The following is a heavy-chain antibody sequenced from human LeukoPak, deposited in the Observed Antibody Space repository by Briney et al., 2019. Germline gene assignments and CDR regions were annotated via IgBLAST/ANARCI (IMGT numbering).Heavy chain of an antibody. V-gene: IGHV1-69*13. J-gene: IGHJ4*02. D-gene: IGHD5/OR15-5a*01. Sequence: ASVKVSCKASGYTFTSYGISWVRQAPGQGLEWMGEIIPIFGTANYAQKFQGRVTITADESTSTAYMELSSLRSEDTAVYYCARESEFLSLAESTDYFDNWGQGTLVTVSS. CDR2: IIPIFGTA. CDR3: ARESEFLSLAESTDYFDN. CDR1: GYTFTSYG.